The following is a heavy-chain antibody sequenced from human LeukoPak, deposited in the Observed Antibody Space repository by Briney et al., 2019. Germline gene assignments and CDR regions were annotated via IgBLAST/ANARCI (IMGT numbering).Heavy chain of an antibody. V-gene: IGHV4-39*01. D-gene: IGHD6-6*01. Sequence: SETLSLTCTVYGGSISSSSYYWGWIRQPPGKGLEWIGSIYYSGSTYYNPSLKSRVTISVDTSKNQFSLKLSSVTAADTAVYYCARLSIAGCFWGQGTLVTVSS. CDR1: GGSISSSSYY. J-gene: IGHJ4*02. CDR3: ARLSIAGCF. CDR2: IYYSGST.